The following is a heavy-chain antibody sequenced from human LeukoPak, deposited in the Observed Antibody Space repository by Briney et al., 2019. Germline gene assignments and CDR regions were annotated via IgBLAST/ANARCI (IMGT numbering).Heavy chain of an antibody. D-gene: IGHD2-2*01. CDR3: ARQGAYCSSTSCYLGWFDP. CDR2: IYYSGST. Sequence: SETLSLTCTVSGGSISSSSYYWGWIRQPPGKGLEWIGSIYYSGSTYYNPSLKSRVTISVDTSKNQFSLKLSSVTAADTAVYYCARQGAYCSSTSCYLGWFDPWGQGTLVTVSS. V-gene: IGHV4-39*01. J-gene: IGHJ5*02. CDR1: GGSISSSSYY.